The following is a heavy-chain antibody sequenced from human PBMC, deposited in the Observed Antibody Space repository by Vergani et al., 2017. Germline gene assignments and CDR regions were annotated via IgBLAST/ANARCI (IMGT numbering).Heavy chain of an antibody. CDR2: VYTSGMT. CDR3: ARLSGNYDSSGYYYQAFDI. CDR1: GGSINTGAYY. Sequence: QVQLQESGPRLVRPSQTLSLTCTVSGGSINTGAYYWSWIRQPAGKGLEWIGRVYTSGMTNYNPSLKSRVTILVDRSKSQLSLKLTSVTAGDTAVYFCARLSGNYDSSGYYYQAFDIWGQGTMVTVSS. J-gene: IGHJ3*02. D-gene: IGHD3-22*01. V-gene: IGHV4-61*02.